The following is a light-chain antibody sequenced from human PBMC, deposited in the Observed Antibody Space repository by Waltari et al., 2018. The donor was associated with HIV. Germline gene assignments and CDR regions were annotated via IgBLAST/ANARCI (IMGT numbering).Light chain of an antibody. V-gene: IGLV1-51*01. CDR1: TSNMGNTY. Sequence: QSALTQQPSESPAPGHTVTISCYGSTSNMGNTYVAWYQQLPGTAPKLLIYDNNKRPSGIPDRFSGSKSGTSATLGITGLQTGDEADYYCGTWDSSLSSYWVFGGGTKLTVL. CDR3: GTWDSSLSSYWV. J-gene: IGLJ3*02. CDR2: DNN.